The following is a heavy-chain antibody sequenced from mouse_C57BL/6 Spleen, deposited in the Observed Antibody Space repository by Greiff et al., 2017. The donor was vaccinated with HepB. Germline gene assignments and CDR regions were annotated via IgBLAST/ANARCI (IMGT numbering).Heavy chain of an antibody. CDR1: GFTFSDYG. V-gene: IGHV5-17*01. J-gene: IGHJ2*01. Sequence: EVKVVESGGGLVKPGGSLKLSCAASGFTFSDYGMHWVRQAPEKGLEWVAYISSGSSTIYYADTVKGRFTISRDNAKNTLFLQMTSLRSEDTAMYYCARTLTTVVANFDYWGQGTTLTVSS. CDR2: ISSGSSTI. CDR3: ARTLTTVVANFDY. D-gene: IGHD1-1*01.